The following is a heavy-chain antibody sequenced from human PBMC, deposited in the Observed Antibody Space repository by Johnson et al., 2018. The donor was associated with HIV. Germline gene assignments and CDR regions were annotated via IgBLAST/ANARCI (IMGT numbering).Heavy chain of an antibody. V-gene: IGHV3-30*02. D-gene: IGHD2-2*01. CDR2: IRNDGSKT. CDR1: GFTFSSCP. Sequence: QVQLVESGGGVVQPGRSLRLSCAASGFTFSSCPMHWVRQAPGKGLEWVAFIRNDGSKTFYVDSVKARFTISRDDARNTLYLQMNSLRVEETALYYCAKDGDDGDEADGTKGAFDIWGQGTMVTVSS. CDR3: AKDGDDGDEADGTKGAFDI. J-gene: IGHJ3*02.